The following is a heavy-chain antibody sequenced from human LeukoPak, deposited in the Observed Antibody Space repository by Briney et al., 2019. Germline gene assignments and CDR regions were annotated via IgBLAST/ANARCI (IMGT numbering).Heavy chain of an antibody. CDR1: GYTFTSYG. Sequence: ASVKVSCKASGYTFTSYGISWVRQAPGQGLEWMGWISAYNGNTNYAQKLQGRVTMTADTSTSTAYMELRSLRSDDTAVYYCARSPNCGGDCYSAIDYWGQGTLVTVSS. D-gene: IGHD2-21*02. V-gene: IGHV1-18*01. J-gene: IGHJ4*02. CDR2: ISAYNGNT. CDR3: ARSPNCGGDCYSAIDY.